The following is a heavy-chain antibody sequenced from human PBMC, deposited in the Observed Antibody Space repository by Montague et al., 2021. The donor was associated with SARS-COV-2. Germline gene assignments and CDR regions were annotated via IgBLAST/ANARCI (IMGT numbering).Heavy chain of an antibody. V-gene: IGHV3-48*03. J-gene: IGHJ3*02. Sequence: SLRLSCAASGFTFSSSGMNWVRQAPGKGLEWVSYISSSGRTIYYADSVKGRFTISRDNAKNSLYLQMNSLRAEDTAVYYCARSYYYDSSGYYPGAFDIWGQGTMVTVSS. D-gene: IGHD3-22*01. CDR2: ISSSGRTI. CDR3: ARSYYYDSSGYYPGAFDI. CDR1: GFTFSSSG.